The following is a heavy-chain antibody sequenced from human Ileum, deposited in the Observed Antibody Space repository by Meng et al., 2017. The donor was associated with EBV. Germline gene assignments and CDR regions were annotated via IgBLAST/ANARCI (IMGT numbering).Heavy chain of an antibody. J-gene: IGHJ5*02. Sequence: QVQLGQSGAEVKKPGSSGKVSCKASGYTFINQDINWVRQAAGQGLESIGWMNSYTGNAGYAQKFRGRVTMTRDTSINTAYLEVISLTSEDTVVYYCARGSGAGGRDWFDPWGQGTLVTVSS. CDR3: ARGSGAGGRDWFDP. D-gene: IGHD3-16*01. CDR2: MNSYTGNA. V-gene: IGHV1-8*01. CDR1: GYTFINQD.